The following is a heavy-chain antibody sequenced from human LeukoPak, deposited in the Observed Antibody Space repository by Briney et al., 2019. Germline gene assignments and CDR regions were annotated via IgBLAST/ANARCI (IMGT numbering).Heavy chain of an antibody. Sequence: GGSLRLSCAASGFTYDDYAMHWVRQAPGKGLEWVALISWEGQTTYYADSVRGRFTISRDNSKNSLYLQMNSLRTEDTAFYYCTRDTDYGSATNYFDSWGQGTLVSVSS. CDR3: TRDTDYGSATNYFDS. CDR2: ISWEGQTT. D-gene: IGHD3-10*01. J-gene: IGHJ4*02. CDR1: GFTYDDYA. V-gene: IGHV3-43*01.